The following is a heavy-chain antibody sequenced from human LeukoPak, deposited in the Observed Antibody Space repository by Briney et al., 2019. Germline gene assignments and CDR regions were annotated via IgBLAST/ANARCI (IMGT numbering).Heavy chain of an antibody. D-gene: IGHD6-13*01. CDR2: ISASGINT. Sequence: GGSLRLSCTASGFTFSSYSMSWVRQAPGKGLEWVSSISASGINTYYPDSMKGRFTISRDSAKNSLYLQMNSLRAEDTAVYYCARGPYSSNWYVDYWGQGTLVTVAS. CDR1: GFTFSSYS. V-gene: IGHV3-21*06. J-gene: IGHJ4*02. CDR3: ARGPYSSNWYVDY.